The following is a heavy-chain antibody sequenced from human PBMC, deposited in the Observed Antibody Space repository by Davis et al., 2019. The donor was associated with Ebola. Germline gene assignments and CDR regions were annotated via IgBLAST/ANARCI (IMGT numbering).Heavy chain of an antibody. D-gene: IGHD4-17*01. CDR3: ARGWPSTVTTDYYAMDV. V-gene: IGHV4-30-4*01. J-gene: IGHJ6*04. CDR2: IYYSGST. Sequence: SETLSLTCTVSGGSISSGDYYWSWIRQPPGKGLEWIGYIYYSGSTYYNPSLKSRLTISLDASKSQLSLKLSSVTAADTAVYYCARGWPSTVTTDYYAMDVWGKGTTVTVSS. CDR1: GGSISSGDYY.